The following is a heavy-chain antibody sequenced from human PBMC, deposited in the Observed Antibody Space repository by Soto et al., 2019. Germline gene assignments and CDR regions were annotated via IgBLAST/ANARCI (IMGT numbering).Heavy chain of an antibody. CDR2: ITYSGGNT. D-gene: IGHD2-21*02. CDR3: AKKGIYCGGDCYSGFDY. V-gene: IGHV3-23*01. CDR1: GFTFSNFA. Sequence: EVQLLESGGGLVQPGGSLRLSCAASGFTFSNFAMSWVRQAPGKGLEGVLSITYSGGNTYYADSVKGRFTISRDNSKNTLYLQMNSLRAEDTAVYYCAKKGIYCGGDCYSGFDYWGQGTLVTVSS. J-gene: IGHJ4*02.